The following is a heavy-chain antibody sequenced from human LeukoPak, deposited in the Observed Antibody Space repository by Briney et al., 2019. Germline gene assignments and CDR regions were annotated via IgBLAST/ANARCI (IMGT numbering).Heavy chain of an antibody. CDR2: IYSGGTT. J-gene: IGHJ4*02. V-gene: IGHV3-66*01. CDR1: GFTVSTNY. D-gene: IGHD3-10*01. CDR3: AKGVYYGSGALDY. Sequence: GGSLRLSCAASGFTVSTNYLSWVRQAPGRGLEWVAVIYSGGTTYYADSVKGRFTISRDNSKNMLHLQMNSLRVEDTALYYCAKGVYYGSGALDYWGQGTLVTVSS.